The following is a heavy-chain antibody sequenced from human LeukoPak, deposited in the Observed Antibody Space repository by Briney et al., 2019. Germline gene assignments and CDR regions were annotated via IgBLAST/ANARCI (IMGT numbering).Heavy chain of an antibody. Sequence: GESLKISCKASGSNFTNYFIGWVRPMPGKGLEWMAIIYPGDSNIRYSPSFQGQVTISADKSISATYLQWSSLKTSDSGIYYCARSDSGGAARGIQYWGQGALVTVTS. CDR2: IYPGDSNI. D-gene: IGHD1-26*01. V-gene: IGHV5-51*01. J-gene: IGHJ1*01. CDR3: ARSDSGGAARGIQY. CDR1: GSNFTNYF.